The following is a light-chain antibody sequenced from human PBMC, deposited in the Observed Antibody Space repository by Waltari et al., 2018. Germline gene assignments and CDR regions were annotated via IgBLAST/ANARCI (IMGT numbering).Light chain of an antibody. CDR3: LLSYSGARVV. CDR2: DTS. Sequence: QAVVTQEPSLTVSPGGTVTLTCGSSTGAVTSGHYPYWFQQKPGQAPRTLIYDTSNKHSGTPARVSGSLLGGKAALTLSGAQPEDEAEYYCLLSYSGARVVFGGGTKLTVL. CDR1: TGAVTSGHY. V-gene: IGLV7-46*01. J-gene: IGLJ2*01.